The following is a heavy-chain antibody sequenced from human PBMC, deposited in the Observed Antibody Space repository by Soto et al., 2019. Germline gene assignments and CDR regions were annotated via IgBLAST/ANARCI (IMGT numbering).Heavy chain of an antibody. CDR2: VGGGGDHT. Sequence: EVQLLESGGGLVQPGGSLRLSCAASGFTFSSYSMNWVRQAPGKGLEWVASVGGGGDHTFYADSVKGRFTISRDDSRSTLFLQMNSLRADDTAVYFCAKRDSGSGRSPPLINYWGQGTLVTVSS. V-gene: IGHV3-23*01. D-gene: IGHD3-10*01. CDR1: GFTFSSYS. J-gene: IGHJ4*02. CDR3: AKRDSGSGRSPPLINY.